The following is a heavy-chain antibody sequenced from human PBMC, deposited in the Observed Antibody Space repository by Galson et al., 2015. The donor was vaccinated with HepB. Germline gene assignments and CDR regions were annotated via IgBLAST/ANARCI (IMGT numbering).Heavy chain of an antibody. CDR2: INPSGGST. V-gene: IGHV1-46*01. CDR3: ASESLDTAMVSLNYYYYYGMDV. Sequence: SVKVSCKASGYTFTSYYMHWVRQALGQGLEWMGIINPSGGSTSYAQKFQGRVTMTRDTSTSTVYMELSSLRSEDTAVYYCASESLDTAMVSLNYYYYYGMDVWGQGTTVTVSS. J-gene: IGHJ6*02. D-gene: IGHD5-18*01. CDR1: GYTFTSYY.